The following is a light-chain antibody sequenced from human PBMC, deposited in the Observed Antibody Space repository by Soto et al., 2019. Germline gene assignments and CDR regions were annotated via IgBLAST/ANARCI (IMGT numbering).Light chain of an antibody. CDR1: QSVRSTH. V-gene: IGKV3-20*01. J-gene: IGKJ4*01. CDR3: QQYGSSPLT. Sequence: PGERATLSCRASQSVRSTHLAWYLQKPGQAPRLLIYGSSSRATGIPDRFSGSGSGTDFTLTISRLEPEDFAVYYCQQYGSSPLTFGGGTKVEI. CDR2: GSS.